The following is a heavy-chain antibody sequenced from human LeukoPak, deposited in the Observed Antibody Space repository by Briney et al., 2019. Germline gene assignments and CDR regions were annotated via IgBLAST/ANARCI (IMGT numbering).Heavy chain of an antibody. J-gene: IGHJ4*02. CDR1: GYSISRGYY. D-gene: IGHD1/OR15-1a*01. V-gene: IGHV4-38-2*02. CDR3: ARYQTGTMFAV. Sequence: SETLSLTCTVSGYSISRGYYWGWIRQPPGKGLEWIGTHSHSGSAYYNPSLRSRITMSLDTSENQLSLKLYSVTAADTAIYYCARYQTGTMFAVWGQGTLVTISS. CDR2: HSHSGSA.